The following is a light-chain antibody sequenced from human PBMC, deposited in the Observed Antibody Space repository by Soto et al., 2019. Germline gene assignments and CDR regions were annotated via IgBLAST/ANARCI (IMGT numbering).Light chain of an antibody. Sequence: ETVLTQSPATLSLSPGETATLSCRASEYVDIYLAWYQQKPGQAPRLLIYHASNRATAIPARFSGSGSGTDFTLTISSLEPEDSAVYYCQQRRNWPPLTFGGGTRVEIK. CDR3: QQRRNWPPLT. J-gene: IGKJ4*01. V-gene: IGKV3-11*01. CDR1: EYVDIY. CDR2: HAS.